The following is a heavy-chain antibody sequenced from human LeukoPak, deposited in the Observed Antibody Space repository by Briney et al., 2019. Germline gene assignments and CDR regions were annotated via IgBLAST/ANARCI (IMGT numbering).Heavy chain of an antibody. J-gene: IGHJ4*02. CDR3: AKQRSEVVVAATNY. CDR2: IPGGGDTT. Sequence: GGSLRLSCAASGFTFSSYAMTWVRQAPGKGLEWVSSIPGGGDTTYYADSVRGRFTISRDNSKNTLSLQTNSLRAEDTAVYYCAKQRSEVVVAATNYWGQGTLVTVSS. V-gene: IGHV3-23*01. D-gene: IGHD2-15*01. CDR1: GFTFSSYA.